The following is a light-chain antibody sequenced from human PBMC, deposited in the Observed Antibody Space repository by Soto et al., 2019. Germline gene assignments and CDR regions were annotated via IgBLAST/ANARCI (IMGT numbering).Light chain of an antibody. CDR3: QQYSSGPPLT. V-gene: IGKV3-15*01. CDR1: QSVGRN. CDR2: DAS. J-gene: IGKJ4*01. Sequence: EIVLTQSPASLSVSPGERVTLSCRASQSVGRNLAWYHQQPGQAPRLLIYDASSRATGVPARFSGSASGTEFTLTISRLQSEDFAVYYCQQYSSGPPLTFGRGTKVDIK.